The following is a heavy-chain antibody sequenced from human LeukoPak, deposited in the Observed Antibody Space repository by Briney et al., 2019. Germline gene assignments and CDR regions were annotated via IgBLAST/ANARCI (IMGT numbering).Heavy chain of an antibody. CDR3: ARFTVVAAKTEFDY. CDR2: IYYSGST. Sequence: PSETLSLTCTVSGGSISSSSYYWGWIRQPPGKGLEWIGSIYYSGSTYYHPSLKSRVTISVDTSKNQFSLKLSSVTAADTAVYYCARFTVVAAKTEFDYWGQGTLVTVSS. CDR1: GGSISSSSYY. V-gene: IGHV4-39*01. J-gene: IGHJ4*02. D-gene: IGHD2-15*01.